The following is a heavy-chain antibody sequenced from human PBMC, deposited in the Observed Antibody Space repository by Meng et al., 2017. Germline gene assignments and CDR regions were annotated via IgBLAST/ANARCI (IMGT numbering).Heavy chain of an antibody. CDR3: AKTRGYSGYGRGFYGMDV. V-gene: IGHV3-23*01. Sequence: GESLKISCAASGFTFSSYAMSWVRQAPGKGLEWVSAISGSGGSTYYADSVKGRFTISRDNSKNTLYLQMNSLRAEDTAAYYCAKTRGYSGYGRGFYGMDVWGQGTTVTVSS. J-gene: IGHJ6*02. D-gene: IGHD5-12*01. CDR1: GFTFSSYA. CDR2: ISGSGGST.